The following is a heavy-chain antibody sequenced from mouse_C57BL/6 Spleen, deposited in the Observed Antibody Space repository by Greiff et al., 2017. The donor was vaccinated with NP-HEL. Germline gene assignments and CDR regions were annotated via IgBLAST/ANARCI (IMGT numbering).Heavy chain of an antibody. CDR1: GYTFTDYE. CDR3: TRFGILYYFDY. Sequence: QVQLQQSGAELVRPGASVTLSCKASGYTFTDYEMHWVKQTPVHGLEWIGAIDPETGGTAYNQKFKGKAILTADKSSSTSYMELRSLTSEDSAVYYCTRFGILYYFDYWGQGTTLTVSS. CDR2: IDPETGGT. J-gene: IGHJ2*01. V-gene: IGHV1-15*01. D-gene: IGHD1-1*02.